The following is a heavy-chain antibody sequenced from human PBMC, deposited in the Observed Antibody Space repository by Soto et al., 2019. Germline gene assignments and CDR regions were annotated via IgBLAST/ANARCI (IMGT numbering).Heavy chain of an antibody. CDR1: GFTFSSYA. CDR3: ARATLPAAMVLFDF. J-gene: IGHJ4*02. V-gene: IGHV3-23*01. Sequence: PGGSLRLSCAASGFTFSSYAMSWVRQAPGKGLEWVSAISGSGGSTYYADSVKGRFTISRDNSKNTLYLQMNSLRAEDTAVYFCARATLPAAMVLFDFWGQGTQVTVSS. D-gene: IGHD5-18*01. CDR2: ISGSGGST.